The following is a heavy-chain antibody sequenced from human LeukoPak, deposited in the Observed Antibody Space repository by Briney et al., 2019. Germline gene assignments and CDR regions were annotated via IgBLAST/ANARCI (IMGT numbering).Heavy chain of an antibody. CDR2: ISAYNGNT. D-gene: IGHD2-21*01. CDR3: ARVDEGAYCGGDCFVY. Sequence: ASVKVSCKASGYTFTSYGISWVRQAPGQGLEWMGWISAYNGNTNYAQKLQGRVTMTTDTSTSTAYMELRSLRSDDTAVYYCARVDEGAYCGGDCFVYWGQGTLATVSS. CDR1: GYTFTSYG. J-gene: IGHJ4*02. V-gene: IGHV1-18*01.